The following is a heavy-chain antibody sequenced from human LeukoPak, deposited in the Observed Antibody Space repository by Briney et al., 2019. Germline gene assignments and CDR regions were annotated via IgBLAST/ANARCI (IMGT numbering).Heavy chain of an antibody. Sequence: GGSLRLSCTASGFTFGDYAMSWVRQAPGKWLEWVSCIRSKAYGGTTEYAASVKGRFTISRDDSKSIAYLQMNSLKTEDAAIYYCTFGSYYYYAMDVWGQGTTVTVSS. V-gene: IGHV3-49*04. J-gene: IGHJ6*02. CDR2: IRSKAYGGTT. D-gene: IGHD3-16*01. CDR3: TFGSYYYYAMDV. CDR1: GFTFGDYA.